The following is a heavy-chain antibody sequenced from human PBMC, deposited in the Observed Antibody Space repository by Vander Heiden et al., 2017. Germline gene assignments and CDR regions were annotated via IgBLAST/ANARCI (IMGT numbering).Heavy chain of an antibody. D-gene: IGHD6-13*01. CDR2: IKSKTDGGTT. V-gene: IGHV3-15*07. J-gene: IGHJ6*02. CDR3: TTSTAAPYYYYYGMDV. CDR1: GFNFSNAW. Sequence: EVQLVEYGGGLVKPGGSLRLSCAASGFNFSNAWMSWVRQAPGKGLEWVGRIKSKTDGGTTDYAAPVKGRFTISRDDSKNTLYLQMNSLKTEDTAVYYCTTSTAAPYYYYYGMDVWGQGTTVTVSS.